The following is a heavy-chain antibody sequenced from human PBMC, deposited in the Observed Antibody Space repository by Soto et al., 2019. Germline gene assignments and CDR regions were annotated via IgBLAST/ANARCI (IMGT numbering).Heavy chain of an antibody. CDR1: GGSISSYY. CDR3: ARRGYSGYVDY. Sequence: ASETLSLTCTVSGGSISSYYWSWIRQPPGKGLEWIGYIYYSGSTNYNPSLKSRVTISVDTSKNQFSLKLSSVTAADTAVYYCARRGYSGYVDYWGQGTLVTVSS. D-gene: IGHD5-12*01. J-gene: IGHJ4*02. CDR2: IYYSGST. V-gene: IGHV4-59*01.